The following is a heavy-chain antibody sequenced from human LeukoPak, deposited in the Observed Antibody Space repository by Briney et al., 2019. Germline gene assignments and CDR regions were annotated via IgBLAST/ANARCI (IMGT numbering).Heavy chain of an antibody. J-gene: IGHJ5*02. CDR1: GGSISSSSYY. Sequence: KPSETLSLTCTDSGGSISSSSYYWGWIRQPPGEGLEWIGSIYYSGSTYYNPSLKSRVTISLDTSKNQFSLRLSSVTAADTAVYYCARGTGWNNPFDPWGQGTLVTVSS. D-gene: IGHD2-8*02. CDR2: IYYSGST. CDR3: ARGTGWNNPFDP. V-gene: IGHV4-39*01.